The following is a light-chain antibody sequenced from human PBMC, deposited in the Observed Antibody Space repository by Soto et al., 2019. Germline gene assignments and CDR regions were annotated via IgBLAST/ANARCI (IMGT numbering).Light chain of an antibody. CDR3: EQYGSSPGT. Sequence: EIVLTQSPATLSLSHGESATPSCRSSQSISSAYLAWYHQKPDQAPRLIIYGASSRATGIPDRFSGSGSGAVFTLTISRLEPEDVAVYYCEQYGSSPGTFGGGTKVDIK. J-gene: IGKJ4*01. CDR2: GAS. V-gene: IGKV3-20*01. CDR1: QSISSAY.